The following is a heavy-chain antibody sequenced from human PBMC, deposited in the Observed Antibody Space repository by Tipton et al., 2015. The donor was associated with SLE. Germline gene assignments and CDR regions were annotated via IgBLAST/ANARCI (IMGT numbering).Heavy chain of an antibody. D-gene: IGHD1-1*01. Sequence: QSGPEVKKPGASVKVSCKATGHTFSNYDINWVRQAPGRGLEWMGWMNPSGNTAYAQKFQDRLTMTRDTSISTAYMELSSLTCAETAVYVCARETTRTRDGLDVWGQGAT. CDR3: ARETTRTRDGLDV. CDR2: MNPSGNT. CDR1: GHTFSNYD. J-gene: IGHJ6*02. V-gene: IGHV1-8*02.